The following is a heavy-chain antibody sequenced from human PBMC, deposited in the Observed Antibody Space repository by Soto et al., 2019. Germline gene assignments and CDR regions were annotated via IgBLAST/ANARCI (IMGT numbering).Heavy chain of an antibody. J-gene: IGHJ4*02. V-gene: IGHV4-38-2*01. CDR3: ARPRPNFGAVDS. CDR2: IHLGGTT. D-gene: IGHD3-10*01. Sequence: PSETLSLTCAVSGYSITSSSFWGWIRQPPGKGLEWIGSIHLGGTTYYDPCLKSRVTISVDTSRNEFSLKLSSVTAADTAVYYCARPRPNFGAVDSWGQGALVTVSS. CDR1: GYSITSSSF.